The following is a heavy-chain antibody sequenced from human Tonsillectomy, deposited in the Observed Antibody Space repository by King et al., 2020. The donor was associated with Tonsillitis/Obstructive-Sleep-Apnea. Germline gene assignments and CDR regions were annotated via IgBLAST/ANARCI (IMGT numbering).Heavy chain of an antibody. CDR2: INSDGSST. CDR3: ARVCGGSCYSYPDD. D-gene: IGHD2-15*01. CDR1: GFTFSSYW. Sequence: VQLVESGGGLVQPGGSLRLSCAASGFTFSSYWMHWVRQAPGKGLVWVSRINSDGSSTSYADSVKGRFTISRDNAKNTLYLQMSSLRVEDTAVYYCARVCGGSCYSYPDDWGQRTLVTVSS. J-gene: IGHJ4*02. V-gene: IGHV3-74*01.